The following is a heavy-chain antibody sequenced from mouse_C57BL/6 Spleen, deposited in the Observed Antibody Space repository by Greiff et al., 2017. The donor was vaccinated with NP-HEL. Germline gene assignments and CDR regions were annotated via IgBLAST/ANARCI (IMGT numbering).Heavy chain of an antibody. D-gene: IGHD2-14*01. CDR3: ARGVLGSSHWYFDV. V-gene: IGHV1-80*01. J-gene: IGHJ1*03. CDR1: GYAFSSYW. CDR2: IYPGDGDT. Sequence: QVQLQQSGAELVKPGASVKISCKASGYAFSSYWMNWVKQRPGKGLEWIGQIYPGDGDTNSNGKLKGKATLTADKSSSTAYMQLSSLTSEDSAVYFCARGVLGSSHWYFDVWGTGTTVTVSS.